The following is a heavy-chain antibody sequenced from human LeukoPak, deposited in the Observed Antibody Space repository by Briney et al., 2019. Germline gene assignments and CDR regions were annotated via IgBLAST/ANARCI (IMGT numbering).Heavy chain of an antibody. CDR1: GYTFTSYG. D-gene: IGHD2-2*01. J-gene: IGHJ6*02. CDR3: ARESEGVVVVPAATYGMDV. V-gene: IGHV1-18*01. CDR2: ISAYNGNT. Sequence: GASVKVSCKASGYTFTSYGISWVRQAPGQGLEWMGWISAYNGNTNYAQKLQGRVTMTTDTSTSTAYMELRSLRSEDTAVYYCARESEGVVVVPAATYGMDVWGQGTTVTVSS.